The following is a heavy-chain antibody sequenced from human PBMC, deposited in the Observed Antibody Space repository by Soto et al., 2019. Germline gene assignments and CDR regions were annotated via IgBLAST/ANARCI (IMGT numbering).Heavy chain of an antibody. CDR3: ARMGVHLREVYRLPRGYYGMDV. Sequence: SETLSLTCTVSGGSISSGDYYWSWIRQPPGKGLEWIGYIYYSGSTYYNPSLKSRVTISVDTSKNQFSLKLSSVTAADTAVYYCARMGVHLREVYRLPRGYYGMDVWGQGTTVTVSS. CDR2: IYYSGST. D-gene: IGHD3-10*01. CDR1: GGSISSGDYY. J-gene: IGHJ6*02. V-gene: IGHV4-30-4*01.